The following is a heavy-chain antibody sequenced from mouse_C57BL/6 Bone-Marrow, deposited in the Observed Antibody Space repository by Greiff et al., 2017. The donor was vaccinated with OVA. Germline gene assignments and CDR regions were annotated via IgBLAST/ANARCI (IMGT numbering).Heavy chain of an antibody. J-gene: IGHJ2*01. CDR1: GYSITSGYY. V-gene: IGHV3-6*01. CDR2: ISYDGSN. Sequence: VQLKESGPGLVKPSQSLSLTCSVTGYSITSGYYWNWIRQFPGNKLEWMGYISYDGSNNYNPSLKNRISITRDTSKNQFFLKLNSVTTEDTATYYCAKVYGSSYDYFDYWGQGTTLTVSS. CDR3: AKVYGSSYDYFDY. D-gene: IGHD1-1*01.